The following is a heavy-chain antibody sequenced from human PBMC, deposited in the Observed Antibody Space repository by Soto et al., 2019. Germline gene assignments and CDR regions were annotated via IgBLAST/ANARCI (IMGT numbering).Heavy chain of an antibody. Sequence: QVQLVESGGGVVQPGRSLRLSCAASGSTFSSYAMHWVRQAPGKGLEWVAFISYDGSNKYYADSVKGRFTISRDNSKNTLYLQMNSLRAEDTAVYYCARDSSSSPYYYYGMDVWGQGTTVTVSS. CDR1: GSTFSSYA. D-gene: IGHD6-6*01. V-gene: IGHV3-30-3*01. J-gene: IGHJ6*02. CDR2: ISYDGSNK. CDR3: ARDSSSSPYYYYGMDV.